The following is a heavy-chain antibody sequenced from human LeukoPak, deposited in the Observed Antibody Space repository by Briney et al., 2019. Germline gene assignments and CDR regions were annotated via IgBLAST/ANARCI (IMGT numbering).Heavy chain of an antibody. Sequence: ASVKVSCKASGYTFTGYYMHWVRQAPGQGLEWMGWISAYNGNTNYAQKLQGRVTMTTDTSTSTAYMELRSLRSDDTAVYYCARDLKPITMVRGVMDRWGQGTLVTVSS. J-gene: IGHJ5*02. CDR2: ISAYNGNT. V-gene: IGHV1-18*04. D-gene: IGHD3-10*01. CDR3: ARDLKPITMVRGVMDR. CDR1: GYTFTGYY.